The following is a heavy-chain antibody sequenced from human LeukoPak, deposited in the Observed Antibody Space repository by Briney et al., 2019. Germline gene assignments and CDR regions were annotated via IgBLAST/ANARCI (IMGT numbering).Heavy chain of an antibody. V-gene: IGHV3-11*01. CDR3: AREVPDCGGDCYNFDY. CDR2: ISSSGSTI. J-gene: IGHJ4*02. CDR1: GFTFSDCC. Sequence: GGSLRLSCAVSGFTFSDCCMSWIRQAPGKGLEWLSYISSSGSTIYYADSVKGRFTISRDNAKNSLYLQMNSLRAEDTAVYYCAREVPDCGGDCYNFDYWGQGTLVTVSS. D-gene: IGHD2-21*02.